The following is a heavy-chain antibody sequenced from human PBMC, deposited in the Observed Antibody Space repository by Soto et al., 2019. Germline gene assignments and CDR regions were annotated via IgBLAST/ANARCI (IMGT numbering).Heavy chain of an antibody. V-gene: IGHV3-21*01. CDR1: GFTFSSYS. CDR2: ISSSSSYI. Sequence: GGSLRLSCAASGFTFSSYSMNWVRQAPGKGLEWVSSISSSSSYIYYADSVKGRFTISRDNAKNSLYLQMNSLRAEDTAVYYCARDPIPRQLLRWFDPWGQGTLVTVSS. D-gene: IGHD2-2*01. J-gene: IGHJ5*02. CDR3: ARDPIPRQLLRWFDP.